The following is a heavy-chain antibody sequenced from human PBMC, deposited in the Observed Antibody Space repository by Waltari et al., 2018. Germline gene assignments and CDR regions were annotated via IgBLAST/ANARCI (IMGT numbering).Heavy chain of an antibody. J-gene: IGHJ4*02. CDR3: AREGYSYGSEFDY. D-gene: IGHD5-18*01. V-gene: IGHV3-23*01. CDR2: ISGSGGST. CDR1: GFTFSSYA. Sequence: EVQRLESGGGLVQPGGSLRLSCAASGFTFSSYAMSWVRQAPGKGLEWGSAISGSGGSTYYADSVKGRFTISRDNAKNSLYLQMNSLRAEDTAVYYCAREGYSYGSEFDYWGQGTLVIVSS.